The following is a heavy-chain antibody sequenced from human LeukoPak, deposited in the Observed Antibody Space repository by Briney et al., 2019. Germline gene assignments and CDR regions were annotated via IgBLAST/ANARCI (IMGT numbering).Heavy chain of an antibody. V-gene: IGHV3-74*01. CDR3: SRDFGGA. Sequence: GGSLRLSCAASGFTFSSYWMHWVRQAPGKGLVWVSRTKSDGSYTSYADSVKGRFTITRDNAKNTLYLQLNSLRAEDTAVYYCSRDFGGAWGQGTLVTVSS. CDR2: TKSDGSYT. J-gene: IGHJ5*02. D-gene: IGHD3-10*01. CDR1: GFTFSSYW.